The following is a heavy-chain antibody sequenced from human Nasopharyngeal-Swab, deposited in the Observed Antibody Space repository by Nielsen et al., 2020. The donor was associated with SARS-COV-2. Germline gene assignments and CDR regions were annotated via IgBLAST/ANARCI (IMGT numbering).Heavy chain of an antibody. CDR1: GGTFSSYA. V-gene: IGHV1-69*13. D-gene: IGHD6-19*01. J-gene: IGHJ6*02. CDR3: ASTPYSSGWYGPRSANYGMDV. CDR2: IIPIFGTA. Sequence: SVKVSCKASGGTFSSYAISWVRQAPGQGLEWMGGIIPIFGTANYAQKFQGKVTITADESTSTAYMELSSLRSEDTAVYYCASTPYSSGWYGPRSANYGMDVWGQGTTVTVSS.